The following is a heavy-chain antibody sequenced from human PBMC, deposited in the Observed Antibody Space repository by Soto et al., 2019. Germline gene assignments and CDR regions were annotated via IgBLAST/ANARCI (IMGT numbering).Heavy chain of an antibody. V-gene: IGHV1-69*13. D-gene: IGHD6-13*01. CDR2: IIPIFGTA. J-gene: IGHJ4*02. Sequence: ASVKVSCKASGGTFSSYAISWVRQAPGQGLEWMGGIIPIFGTANYAQKFQGRVTITADESTSTAYMELSSLRSEDTAVYYCARDIAAAGTPPLDYWGQGTLVTVSS. CDR3: ARDIAAAGTPPLDY. CDR1: GGTFSSYA.